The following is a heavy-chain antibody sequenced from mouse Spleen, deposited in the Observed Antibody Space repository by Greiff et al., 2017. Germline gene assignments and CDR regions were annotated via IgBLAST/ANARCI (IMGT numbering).Heavy chain of an antibody. V-gene: IGHV10-1*01. CDR1: GFSFNTYA. J-gene: IGHJ2*01. CDR3: VRQGGFYYFDY. CDR2: IRSKSNNYAT. Sequence: EVRLVESGGGLAQPKGSLKLSCAASGFSFNTYAMNWVRQAPGKGVEWVARIRSKSNNYATYYADSVKDRFTISRDDSESMLYLQMNNLKTEDTAMYYCVRQGGFYYFDYWGQGTTLTVSS.